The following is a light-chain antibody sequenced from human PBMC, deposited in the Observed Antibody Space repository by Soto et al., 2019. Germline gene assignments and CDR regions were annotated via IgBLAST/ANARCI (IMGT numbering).Light chain of an antibody. Sequence: QSALTQPASVSGSPGQSITISCTGTSSDVGGYNYVSWYQQHPGQAPKLIIFEVTNRPSGVSNRFSGSKSANTASLTISGLQPEDEADYYCSSFTGSITYVFGTGTKLTVL. CDR2: EVT. V-gene: IGLV2-14*01. CDR3: SSFTGSITYV. CDR1: SSDVGGYNY. J-gene: IGLJ1*01.